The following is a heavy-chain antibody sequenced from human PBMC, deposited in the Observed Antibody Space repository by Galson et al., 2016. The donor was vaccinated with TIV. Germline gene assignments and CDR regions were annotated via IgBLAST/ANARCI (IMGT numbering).Heavy chain of an antibody. CDR3: AKCRNTAMDTYYYYYGLDV. Sequence: ASGGTFSSFVVTWVRQAPGQGLEWMGGIIPLFGEAHYAQKFQGRFTISADESTSTVYMELRILRSGDTAVYYCAKCRNTAMDTYYYYYGLDVWGQGTTVTVSS. V-gene: IGHV1-69*01. D-gene: IGHD5-18*01. CDR2: IIPLFGEA. CDR1: GGTFSSFV. J-gene: IGHJ6*02.